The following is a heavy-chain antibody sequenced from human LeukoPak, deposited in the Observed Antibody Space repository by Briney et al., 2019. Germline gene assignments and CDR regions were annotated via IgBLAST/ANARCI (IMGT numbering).Heavy chain of an antibody. J-gene: IGHJ3*02. CDR3: AKDPNGDYVGAFDT. D-gene: IGHD4-17*01. CDR1: GFTITAYA. CDR2: IGITSEYI. Sequence: PGGSLRLSCAASGFTITAYAMSWVRQSPGKGLEWVPGIGITSEYIHYADSVKGRFTISRDNSKNTVYLEMSSLRAEDAAVYYCAKDPNGDYVGAFDTWGQGTMVIVSS. V-gene: IGHV3-23*01.